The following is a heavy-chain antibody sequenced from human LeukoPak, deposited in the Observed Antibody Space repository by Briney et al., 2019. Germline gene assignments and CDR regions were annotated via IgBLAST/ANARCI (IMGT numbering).Heavy chain of an antibody. D-gene: IGHD4-17*01. CDR3: ARDRGNFYGDFSFDY. J-gene: IGHJ4*02. CDR2: IYYSGST. CDR1: GGSISSGGYY. Sequence: PSETLSLTCTVSGGSISSGGYYRSWIRQHPGKGLEWIGYIYYSGSTYYNPSLKSRVTISVDTSKNQFSLKLSSVTAADTAVYYCARDRGNFYGDFSFDYWGQGTLVTVSS. V-gene: IGHV4-31*03.